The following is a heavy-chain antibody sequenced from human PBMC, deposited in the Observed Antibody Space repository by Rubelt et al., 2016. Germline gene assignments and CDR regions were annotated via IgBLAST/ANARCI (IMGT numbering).Heavy chain of an antibody. V-gene: IGHV4-59*08. D-gene: IGHD1-14*01. CDR2: IYYSGST. CDR1: GYSISSDYY. Sequence: QVQLQESGPGLVKPSETLSLTCTVSGYSISSDYYWSWIRQPPGKGLEWIGYIYYSGSTSYNPSLKSRVTISVDTSKNQFSLKRNSVTAADTAIYCCARVGEPPPSDCWGQGTLVTVSS. J-gene: IGHJ4*02. CDR3: ARVGEPPPSDC.